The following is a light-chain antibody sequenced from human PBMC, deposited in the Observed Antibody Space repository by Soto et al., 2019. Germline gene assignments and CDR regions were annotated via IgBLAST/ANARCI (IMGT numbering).Light chain of an antibody. CDR1: SSDIAYYNY. CDR2: EVY. V-gene: IGLV2-14*01. Sequence: QSVLTQPASVSGSPGQSITISCTATSSDIAYYNYVSWYQHHPGKAPKLIIYEVYNRPSGVSNRFSGSKSGDTASLSISGLQAEDEADYDCISYSASSTPYVFGTGTKVTVL. CDR3: ISYSASSTPYV. J-gene: IGLJ1*01.